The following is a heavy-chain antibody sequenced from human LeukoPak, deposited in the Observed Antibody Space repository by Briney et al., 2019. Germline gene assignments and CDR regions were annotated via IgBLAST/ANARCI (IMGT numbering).Heavy chain of an antibody. D-gene: IGHD2-15*01. J-gene: IGHJ4*01. CDR2: INHSGSS. CDR1: GGSCSGDY. Sequence: SETLSLTCAGYGGSCSGDYWSWIRQPPGKGLEWIGEINHSGSSNYNPSLKSRVTISVDTPKNHFSLKLSSVTAADTAVYYCARGRVGRAGNWGQGKLVTVSS. CDR3: ARGRVGRAGN. V-gene: IGHV4-34*01.